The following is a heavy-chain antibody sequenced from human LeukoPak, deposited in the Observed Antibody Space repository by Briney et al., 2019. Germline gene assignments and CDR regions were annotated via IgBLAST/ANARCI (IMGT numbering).Heavy chain of an antibody. V-gene: IGHV3-66*01. D-gene: IGHD1-1*01. J-gene: IGHJ3*02. CDR3: AKDRWATQTTYDAFDI. Sequence: GGSLRLSCAASGFTVSSNYMSWVRQAPGKGLEWVSVVYSGGSTYYADSVKGRFTISRDNSKNTLYLQMNSLRAEDTAVYYCAKDRWATQTTYDAFDIWGQGTMVTVSS. CDR2: VYSGGST. CDR1: GFTVSSNY.